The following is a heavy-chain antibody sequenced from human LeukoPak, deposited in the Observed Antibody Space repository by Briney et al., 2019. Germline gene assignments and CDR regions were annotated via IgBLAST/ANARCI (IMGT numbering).Heavy chain of an antibody. Sequence: SETLSLTCAVYGGSFSGYYWNWIRQPPGKGLEWIGEINHSGSTNYNPSLKSRVTISVDTSKNQFSLKLSSVTAADTAVYYCARVGLARAAAKYYFDYWGQGTLVTVSS. CDR3: ARVGLARAAAKYYFDY. CDR1: GGSFSGYY. D-gene: IGHD6-13*01. J-gene: IGHJ4*02. CDR2: INHSGST. V-gene: IGHV4-34*01.